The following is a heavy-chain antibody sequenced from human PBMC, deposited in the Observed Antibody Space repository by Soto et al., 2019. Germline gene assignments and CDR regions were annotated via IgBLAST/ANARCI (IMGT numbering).Heavy chain of an antibody. CDR2: IFYSGTT. J-gene: IGHJ4*02. CDR1: GGSISSGGYF. D-gene: IGHD1-1*01. CDR3: ARGVLY. Sequence: PSETLSLTCTVSGGSISSGGYFWSWIRQPPGKGLEWIGNIFYSGTTYYKPSLKSRVTKSEDTSKNQFSLKLTSMTAADTAVYFCARGVLYWGQGTLVTVS. V-gene: IGHV4-31*03.